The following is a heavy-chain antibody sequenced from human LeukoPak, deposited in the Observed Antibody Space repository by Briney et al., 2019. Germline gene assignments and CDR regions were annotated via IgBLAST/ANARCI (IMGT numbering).Heavy chain of an antibody. CDR2: INHSGST. J-gene: IGHJ4*02. Sequence: SETLSLTCAVYGGSFSGYYWSWIRQPPGKGLEWIGEINHSGSTNYNPSLKSRVTISVDTSKNQFSLKLSSVTAADTAVYYCARGSSSWKYWGRGTLVTVSS. CDR1: GGSFSGYY. D-gene: IGHD6-13*01. V-gene: IGHV4-34*01. CDR3: ARGSSSWKY.